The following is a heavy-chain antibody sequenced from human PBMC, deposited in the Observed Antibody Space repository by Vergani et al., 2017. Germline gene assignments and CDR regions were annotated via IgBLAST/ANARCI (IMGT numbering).Heavy chain of an antibody. CDR2: INPNSGGT. Sequence: QVQLVQSGAEVKKPGASVKVSCKASGYTFTGYYMHWVRQAPGQGLEWMGWINPNSGGTNYAQKFQGRVTMTRDTSISTAYMELSRLRSDDTAVYYCARDLYEAYSGYDFKSTFDIWGQGTMVTVSS. CDR1: GYTFTGYY. CDR3: ARDLYEAYSGYDFKSTFDI. J-gene: IGHJ3*02. V-gene: IGHV1-2*02. D-gene: IGHD5-12*01.